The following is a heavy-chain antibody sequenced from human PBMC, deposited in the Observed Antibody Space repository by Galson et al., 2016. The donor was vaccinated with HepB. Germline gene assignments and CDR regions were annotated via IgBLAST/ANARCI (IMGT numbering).Heavy chain of an antibody. J-gene: IGHJ4*02. CDR1: SGGSISGYY. D-gene: IGHD6-13*01. V-gene: IGHV4-59*01. CDR2: MYKSGST. CDR3: ARERGTAAGTFYFDY. Sequence: LSLTCSVSSGGSISGYYWSWLRQPPGKALEWIGYMYMYKSGSTKYNPSLKGRVTISVDTSKNQFSLKLSSVTAADTAVYSCARERGTAAGTFYFDYWGQGIMVTVSS.